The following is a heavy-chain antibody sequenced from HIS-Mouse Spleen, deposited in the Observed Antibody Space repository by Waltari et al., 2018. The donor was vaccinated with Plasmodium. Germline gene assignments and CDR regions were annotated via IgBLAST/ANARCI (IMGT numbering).Heavy chain of an antibody. D-gene: IGHD3-3*01. Sequence: QLQLQQWGAGLLKPSEPLSLTCAVYGGSFSGYYWSWIRQPPGKGLEWIGEINHSGSTNYNPSLKSRVTISVDTSKNQFSLKLSSVTAADTAVYYCARVTSSGVYWYFDLWGRGTLVTVSS. J-gene: IGHJ2*01. CDR1: GGSFSGYY. CDR3: ARVTSSGVYWYFDL. CDR2: INHSGST. V-gene: IGHV4-34*01.